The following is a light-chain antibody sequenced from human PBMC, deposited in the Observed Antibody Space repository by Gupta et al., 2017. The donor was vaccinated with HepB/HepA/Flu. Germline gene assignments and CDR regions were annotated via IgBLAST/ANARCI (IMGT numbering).Light chain of an antibody. J-gene: IGLJ1*01. V-gene: IGLV2-11*01. CDR3: SPDASSYTCV. CDR1: TSDVGAYYH. Sequence: SALTQPRSVSGSPGQSVMISCTGTTSDVGAYYHVSWYQKHPGKALKLMFYDVSKRTSGAHDRFSASKSGTTAFLTTSGLAAEDAADYYNSPDASSYTCVFGTGTKVTVL. CDR2: DVS.